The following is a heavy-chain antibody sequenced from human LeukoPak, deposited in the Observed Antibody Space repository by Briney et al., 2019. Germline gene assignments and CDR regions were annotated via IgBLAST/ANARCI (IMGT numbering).Heavy chain of an antibody. D-gene: IGHD1-14*01. V-gene: IGHV4/OR15-8*01. J-gene: IGHJ4*01. CDR2: VYHSGGA. CDR3: AYNRNFALDN. Sequence: KPSETLSLTCAVSGASIASHSWWSWVRQPPGKGLEWIGEVYHSGGANYKPSLKSRDTISVDTSRNHFSLKLTSVTAADTAVYFCAYNRNFALDNWGQGTLVTVSS. CDR1: GASIASHSW.